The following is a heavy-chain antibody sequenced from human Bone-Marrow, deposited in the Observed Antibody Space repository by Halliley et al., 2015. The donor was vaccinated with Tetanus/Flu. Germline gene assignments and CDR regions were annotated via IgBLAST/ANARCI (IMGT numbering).Heavy chain of an antibody. V-gene: IGHV1-69*01. J-gene: IGHJ3*02. CDR1: GGTFSTSA. CDR2: IVPIIGIG. D-gene: IGHD3-10*01. CDR3: ARGKIGDGPLYAFDI. Sequence: QLVQSGAEVKKPGSSVKVSCKASGGTFSTSAISWVRQAPGQGLEWMGGIVPIIGIGNHTQKFQGRVTITADESTSTVYMELSSLRSEDTAMYYCARGKIGDGPLYAFDIWGQGTMVNVSS.